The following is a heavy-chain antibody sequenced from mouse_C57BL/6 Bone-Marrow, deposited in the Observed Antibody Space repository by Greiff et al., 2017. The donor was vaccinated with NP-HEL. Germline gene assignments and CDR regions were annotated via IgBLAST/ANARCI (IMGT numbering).Heavy chain of an antibody. D-gene: IGHD1-1*01. J-gene: IGHJ3*01. CDR3: ASHHGSSYGAY. Sequence: QVQLQQSGPELVKPGASVKISCKASGYAFSSSWMNWVKQRPGKGLEWIGRIYPGDGDTNYNGKFKGKATLTADKSSSTAYMQLSSLTSEDSAVYFCASHHGSSYGAYWGQGTLVTVSA. CDR1: GYAFSSSW. CDR2: IYPGDGDT. V-gene: IGHV1-82*01.